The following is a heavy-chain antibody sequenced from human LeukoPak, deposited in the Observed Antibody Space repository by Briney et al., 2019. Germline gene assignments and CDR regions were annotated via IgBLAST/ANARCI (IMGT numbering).Heavy chain of an antibody. V-gene: IGHV1-8*03. CDR1: GYTFTSYD. CDR2: MNPNSGNT. Sequence: GASVKVSCKASGYTFTSYDINWVRQATGQGLEWMGWMNPNSGNTGYAQKFQGRVTITADKSTSTAYMELSSLRSEDTAVYYCARSYDSSGYYIGGVAFDIWGQGTMVTVSS. CDR3: ARSYDSSGYYIGGVAFDI. J-gene: IGHJ3*02. D-gene: IGHD3-22*01.